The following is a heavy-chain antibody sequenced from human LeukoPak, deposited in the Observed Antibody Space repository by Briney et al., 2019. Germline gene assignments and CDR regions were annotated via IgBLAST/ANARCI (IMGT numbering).Heavy chain of an antibody. J-gene: IGHJ4*02. CDR1: GFTFSSYS. D-gene: IGHD3-10*01. V-gene: IGHV3-48*02. Sequence: GGSLRLSCAASGFTFSSYSMNWVRQAPGKGLEWVSYISSSSSTIYYADSVKGRFTISRDNAKNSLYLQMNSLRDEDTAVYYCARDWGSYYYGSGSSYFDYWGQGTLVTVSS. CDR3: ARDWGSYYYGSGSSYFDY. CDR2: ISSSSSTI.